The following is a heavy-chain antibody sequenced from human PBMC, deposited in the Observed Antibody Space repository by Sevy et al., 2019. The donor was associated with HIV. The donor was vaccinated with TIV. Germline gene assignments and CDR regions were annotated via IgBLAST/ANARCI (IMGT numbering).Heavy chain of an antibody. D-gene: IGHD3-22*01. V-gene: IGHV1-69*06. Sequence: ASVKVSCKASGGTFSSYAISWVRQAPGQGLEWMGGIIPIFGTANYAQKFQGRVTITADKSTSTAYMELGSLRSEDTAVYYCAVPMRPYYYDSSGGAFDIWGQGTMVTVSS. CDR1: GGTFSSYA. CDR2: IIPIFGTA. CDR3: AVPMRPYYYDSSGGAFDI. J-gene: IGHJ3*02.